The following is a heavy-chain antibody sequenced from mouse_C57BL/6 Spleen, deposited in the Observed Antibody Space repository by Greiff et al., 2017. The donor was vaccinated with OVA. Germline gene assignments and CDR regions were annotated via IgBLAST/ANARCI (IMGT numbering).Heavy chain of an antibody. CDR2: ISSGSSTI. Sequence: EVHLVESGGGLVKPGGSLKLSCAASGFTFSDYGMHWVRQAPEKGLEWVAYISSGSSTIYYADTVKGRFTISRDNAKNTLFLQMTSLRSKDTAMYYCARRTGKGDYYAMDYWGQGTSVTVSS. D-gene: IGHD4-1*01. CDR1: GFTFSDYG. CDR3: ARRTGKGDYYAMDY. V-gene: IGHV5-17*01. J-gene: IGHJ4*01.